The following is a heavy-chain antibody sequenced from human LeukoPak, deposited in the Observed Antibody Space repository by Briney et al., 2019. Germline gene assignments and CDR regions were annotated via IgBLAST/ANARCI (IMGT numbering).Heavy chain of an antibody. Sequence: SETLSLTCTVSGGSISSGGYYWSWIRQSPGKGLEWIGSIYYSGSTHYNPSLKSRVTISVDTSKNQFSLKLSSVTAADTAVYYCARTILGVSGFDCWGQGTLVTVSS. CDR2: IYYSGST. CDR1: GGSISSGGYY. CDR3: ARTILGVSGFDC. D-gene: IGHD1-26*01. J-gene: IGHJ4*02. V-gene: IGHV4-39*01.